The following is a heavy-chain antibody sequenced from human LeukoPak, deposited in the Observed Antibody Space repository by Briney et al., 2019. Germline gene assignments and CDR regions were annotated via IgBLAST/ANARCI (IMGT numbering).Heavy chain of an antibody. Sequence: GGSLRLPCSASGFTFTTYGMNWVRQAPGKGLEWVSSITTGIGYTYYAASVRGRFTISRDNAKNSLYREMNGLRGEDTADYFCARGRYFDLWGRGTLVTVSS. CDR3: ARGRYFDL. J-gene: IGHJ2*01. CDR2: ITTGIGYT. V-gene: IGHV3-21*01. CDR1: GFTFTTYG.